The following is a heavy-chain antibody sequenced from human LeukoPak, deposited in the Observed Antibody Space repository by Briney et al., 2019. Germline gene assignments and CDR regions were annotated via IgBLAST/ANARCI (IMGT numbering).Heavy chain of an antibody. CDR2: ISGSSRYI. V-gene: IGHV3-21*01. Sequence: TGGSLRLSCAASGFSFSVYSIDWVRQAPGKGLEWVSSISGSSRYIHHADSVKGRFTISRDNAKNSVFLQMNRLRAEDTAVYYCARVGYTSGWYFDYWGRGTLVIVSS. D-gene: IGHD6-19*01. CDR3: ARVGYTSGWYFDY. CDR1: GFSFSVYS. J-gene: IGHJ4*02.